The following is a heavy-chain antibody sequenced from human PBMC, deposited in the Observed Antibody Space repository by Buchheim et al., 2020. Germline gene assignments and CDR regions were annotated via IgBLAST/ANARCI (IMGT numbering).Heavy chain of an antibody. CDR3: ASRASEEWLRPGWFDP. Sequence: QVQLQESGPGLVKPSGTLSLTCAVSGGSISSSNWWSWVRQPPGKGLEWIGEIYHSGRTNYNPSLKSRVTISVDKYKKRLSLKLSSVTAADTAVYYCASRASEEWLRPGWFDPWGQGTL. V-gene: IGHV4-4*02. D-gene: IGHD5-12*01. CDR2: IYHSGRT. J-gene: IGHJ5*02. CDR1: GGSISSSNW.